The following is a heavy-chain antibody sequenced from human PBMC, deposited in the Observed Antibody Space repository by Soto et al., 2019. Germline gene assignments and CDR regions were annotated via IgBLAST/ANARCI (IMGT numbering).Heavy chain of an antibody. J-gene: IGHJ4*02. Sequence: EVQLVESGGGLVQPGGSLRLSCAASGFTFSDNYMDWVRQAPGKGLEWVGRSRNKAKSYSTEYAASVKGRFTISRDESKNSLYLQMNSLKAEDTAVYYCARFSGSYTRGLYYWGQGALVSVCS. D-gene: IGHD1-26*01. CDR3: ARFSGSYTRGLYY. CDR1: GFTFSDNY. V-gene: IGHV3-72*01. CDR2: SRNKAKSYST.